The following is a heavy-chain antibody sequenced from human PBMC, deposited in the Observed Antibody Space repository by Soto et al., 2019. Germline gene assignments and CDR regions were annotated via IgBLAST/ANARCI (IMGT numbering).Heavy chain of an antibody. J-gene: IGHJ4*02. V-gene: IGHV2-5*02. CDR2: IYWDDDE. CDR3: AHSRNLITEDAQVGDFDD. D-gene: IGHD3-10*01. CDR1: GFSLTTDGVG. Sequence: QITLKESGPTLVKPTQTLTLTCSFSGFSLTTDGVGVGWVRQPPGEALEWLALIYWDDDERYSPSLKTRLTITKDPSKNQVVLMMTNMDPVDTATYYCAHSRNLITEDAQVGDFDDWGQGTLVTVSS.